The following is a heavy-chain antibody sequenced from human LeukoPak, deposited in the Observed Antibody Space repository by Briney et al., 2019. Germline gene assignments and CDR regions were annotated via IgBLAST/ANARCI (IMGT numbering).Heavy chain of an antibody. CDR2: IYYSGST. CDR3: ARVSLVRGAPDYYFDY. CDR1: GGSISSYY. J-gene: IGHJ4*02. V-gene: IGHV4-59*01. D-gene: IGHD3-10*01. Sequence: SETLSLTCTVSGGSISSYYWSWIRQPPGKGLERIGYIYYSGSTNYNPSLKSRVTISVDTSKNQFSLKLSSVTAADTAVYYCARVSLVRGAPDYYFDYWGQGTLVTVSS.